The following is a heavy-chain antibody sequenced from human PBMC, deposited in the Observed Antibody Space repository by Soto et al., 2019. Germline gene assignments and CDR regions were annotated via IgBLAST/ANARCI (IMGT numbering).Heavy chain of an antibody. J-gene: IGHJ6*02. CDR2: IVVGSGNT. CDR3: ASDDPNNWNVGGADYYYGMDV. CDR1: GFTFTSSA. D-gene: IGHD1-20*01. V-gene: IGHV1-58*01. Sequence: ASVKVSCKASGFTFTSSAVQWVRQARGQRLEWIGWIVVGSGNTNYAQKFQERVTITRDMSTSTAYMELSSLRSEDTAVYYCASDDPNNWNVGGADYYYGMDVWGQGTTDTVSS.